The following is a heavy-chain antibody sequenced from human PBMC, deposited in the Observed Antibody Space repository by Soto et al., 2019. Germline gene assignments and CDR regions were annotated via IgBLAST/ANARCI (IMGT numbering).Heavy chain of an antibody. D-gene: IGHD1-7*01. Sequence: VRLMQSGPEVRRPGASVTVSCKASGYTFTHYFIHWVRRAPGQGLEWMGYINPKSGDTHYSQTFRGRVSMTRDTSTGTANMGLSSLKSADTAVYFCARVPGHKNSRGDFWGQGTPITVSS. CDR3: ARVPGHKNSRGDF. CDR2: INPKSGDT. V-gene: IGHV1-2*02. J-gene: IGHJ4*02. CDR1: GYTFTHYF.